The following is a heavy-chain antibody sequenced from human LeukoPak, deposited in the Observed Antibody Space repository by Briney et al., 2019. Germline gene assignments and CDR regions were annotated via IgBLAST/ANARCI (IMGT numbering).Heavy chain of an antibody. D-gene: IGHD2-2*01. CDR2: INPNSGDT. Sequence: GASVKVSCKASGYTFTGYYVHWVRQAPGQGLEWMGRINPNSGDTNYAQKFQGRVTMTRNTSISTAYMELSSLRSEDTAVYYCARRARYCSSTSCYDFDYWGQGTLVTVSS. CDR3: ARRARYCSSTSCYDFDY. CDR1: GYTFTGYY. J-gene: IGHJ4*02. V-gene: IGHV1-2*06.